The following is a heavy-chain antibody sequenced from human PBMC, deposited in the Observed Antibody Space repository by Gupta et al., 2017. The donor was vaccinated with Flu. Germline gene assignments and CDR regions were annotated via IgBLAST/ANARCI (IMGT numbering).Heavy chain of an antibody. CDR2: ISGSGGRT. CDR1: TFSSYA. V-gene: IGHV3-23*01. D-gene: IGHD4-17*01. Sequence: TFSSYAMSWVRQAPGKGLEWVSAISGSGGRTYYADSVKGRFTISRDNSKNTLYLQMNSLRAEDTAVYYCAKSTVTTGVLDYWGQGTLVTASS. J-gene: IGHJ4*02. CDR3: AKSTVTTGVLDY.